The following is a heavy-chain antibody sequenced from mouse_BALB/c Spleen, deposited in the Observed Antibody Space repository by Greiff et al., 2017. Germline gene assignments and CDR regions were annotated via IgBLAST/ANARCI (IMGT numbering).Heavy chain of an antibody. CDR2: IDPENGNT. CDR3: ARHDGNYGFFDY. Sequence: VQLQQSGAELVRPGALVKLSCKASGFNIKDYYMHWVKQRPEQGLEWIGWIDPENGNTIYDPKFQGKASITADTSSNTAYLQLSSLTSEDTAVYYCARHDGNYGFFDYWGQGTTLTVSS. J-gene: IGHJ2*01. V-gene: IGHV14-1*02. CDR1: GFNIKDYY. D-gene: IGHD2-3*01.